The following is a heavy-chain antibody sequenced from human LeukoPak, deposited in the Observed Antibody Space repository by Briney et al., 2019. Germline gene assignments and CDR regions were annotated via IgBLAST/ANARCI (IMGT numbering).Heavy chain of an antibody. D-gene: IGHD6-13*01. CDR1: GYTFTSYG. CDR2: ISAYNGNT. Sequence: ASVKVSCKASGYTFTSYGISWVRQAPGQGLEWMGWISAYNGNTNYAQKLQGRVTMTTDTSTSTAYMELRSLRSDDTAVYYCARDAPPQQLAHDAFDIWGQGTMVTVSS. CDR3: ARDAPPQQLAHDAFDI. V-gene: IGHV1-18*01. J-gene: IGHJ3*02.